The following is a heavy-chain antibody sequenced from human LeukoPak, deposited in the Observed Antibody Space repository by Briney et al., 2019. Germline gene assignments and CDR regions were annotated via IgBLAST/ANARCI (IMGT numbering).Heavy chain of an antibody. CDR2: INPNSGGT. J-gene: IGHJ4*02. V-gene: IGHV1-2*02. D-gene: IGHD1-7*01. Sequence: ASVKVSCKASGYTFTCYYMHWVRQAPGQGLEWMGWINPNSGGTNYAQKFQGRVTMTRDTSISTAYMELSRLRSDDTAVYYCARAPPSITGTTTYFDSWGQGTLVTVSS. CDR1: GYTFTCYY. CDR3: ARAPPSITGTTTYFDS.